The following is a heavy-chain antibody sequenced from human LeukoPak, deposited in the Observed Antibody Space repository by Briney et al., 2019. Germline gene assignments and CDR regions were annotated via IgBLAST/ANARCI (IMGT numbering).Heavy chain of an antibody. Sequence: PGRTLRLSCAASEFTFSSYGMHWVRQAPGKGLEWGAVISYDGSNKYYAESVKGRFTISRDNSKNTLYLQMNSLRAEDTAVYYCAKDTFNCTNGVCHYYGMDVWGQGTTVTVSS. CDR2: ISYDGSNK. CDR3: AKDTFNCTNGVCHYYGMDV. D-gene: IGHD2-8*01. CDR1: EFTFSSYG. J-gene: IGHJ6*02. V-gene: IGHV3-30*18.